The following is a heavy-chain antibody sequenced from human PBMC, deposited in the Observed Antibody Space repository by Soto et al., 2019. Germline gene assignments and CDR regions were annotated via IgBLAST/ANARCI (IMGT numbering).Heavy chain of an antibody. V-gene: IGHV3-74*01. CDR3: AKAMGYSGYLDAFDI. D-gene: IGHD5-12*01. CDR1: GFTFSSYW. CDR2: IKFDGSNT. J-gene: IGHJ3*02. Sequence: GSLRLSCAASGFTFSSYWMHWVRQAPGKGLVWVSRIKFDGSNTDYADSVKGRFTISRDNAKNTLYLQMNSLRAEDTALYYCAKAMGYSGYLDAFDIWGQGTMVTVSS.